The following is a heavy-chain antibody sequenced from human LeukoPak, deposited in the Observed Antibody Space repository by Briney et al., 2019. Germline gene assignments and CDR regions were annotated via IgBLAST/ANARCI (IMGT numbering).Heavy chain of an antibody. CDR2: IKPNSGGT. CDR1: GYTFTGYY. CDR3: ARVRGSRYDILTGYYDFDP. V-gene: IGHV1-2*02. J-gene: IGHJ5*02. D-gene: IGHD3-9*01. Sequence: ASVKVSCKASGYTFTGYYMHWVRQAPGHGLEWMGWIKPNSGGTNYAQKFQGRVTMTRDTSVSTAYMELSRLRCDDTAVYYCARVRGSRYDILTGYYDFDPWGQGTLVTVSS.